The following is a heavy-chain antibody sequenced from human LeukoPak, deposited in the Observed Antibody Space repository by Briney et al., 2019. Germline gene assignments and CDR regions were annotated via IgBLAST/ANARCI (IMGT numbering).Heavy chain of an antibody. CDR2: MNHNSGNT. Sequence: GASVKVSCKAAGYTFTSYDINWVRQATGQGLEWMGWMNHNSGNTGYAQKFQGRVTMTEDTSTDTAYMELSSLRSEDTAVYYCATVKWRGWFDPWGQGTLVTVSS. J-gene: IGHJ5*02. V-gene: IGHV1-8*02. CDR1: GYTFTSYD. D-gene: IGHD2-8*01. CDR3: ATVKWRGWFDP.